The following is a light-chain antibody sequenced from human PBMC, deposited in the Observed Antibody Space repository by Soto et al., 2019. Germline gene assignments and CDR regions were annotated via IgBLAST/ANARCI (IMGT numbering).Light chain of an antibody. CDR1: SSDVGTHNL. J-gene: IGLJ1*01. Sequence: QSALAQPASVSGSAGQSISISCTGTSSDVGTHNLVSWFQQFPDKAPKLIIYEGTKRPSGVSDRFSGSKSGNTASLTISGLQAEDEGDYYCCSYTGSATFYVFGTGTKVTVL. CDR3: CSYTGSATFYV. CDR2: EGT. V-gene: IGLV2-23*01.